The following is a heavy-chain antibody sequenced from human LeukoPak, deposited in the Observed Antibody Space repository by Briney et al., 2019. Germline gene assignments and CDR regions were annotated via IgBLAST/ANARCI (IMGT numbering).Heavy chain of an antibody. D-gene: IGHD1-26*01. Sequence: SETLSLTCTVSGGSISSYYWSWIRQPPGKGLEWIGYIYYSGSTNYNPSLKSRVTISVDTSKNQFSLKLSSVTAADTAVYYCARGGVGAPYYYNYYYMDVWGKGTTVTVSS. CDR3: ARGGVGAPYYYNYYYMDV. CDR1: GGSISSYY. V-gene: IGHV4-59*01. J-gene: IGHJ6*03. CDR2: IYYSGST.